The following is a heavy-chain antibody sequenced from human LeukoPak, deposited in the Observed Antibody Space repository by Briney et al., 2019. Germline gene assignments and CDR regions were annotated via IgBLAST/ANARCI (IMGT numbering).Heavy chain of an antibody. CDR2: ISSSSSYI. J-gene: IGHJ4*02. Sequence: PGGSLRLSCAASGFTFSSYSMNWVRQAPGKGLEWVSSISSSSSYIYYADSVKGRFTISRDNAMNSVFLEMNSLRAEDTAVYFCATVRGYDSRDLDYWGQGTLVTVSS. CDR1: GFTFSSYS. CDR3: ATVRGYDSRDLDY. D-gene: IGHD5-12*01. V-gene: IGHV3-21*01.